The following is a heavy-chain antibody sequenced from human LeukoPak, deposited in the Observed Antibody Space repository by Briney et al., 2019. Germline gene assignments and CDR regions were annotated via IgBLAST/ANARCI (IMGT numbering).Heavy chain of an antibody. Sequence: GGSLRLSCAASGFTFSRYSMNWVRQAPGKGLEWVSSISSSSSYIYYADSLKGRFTISRDNAKNSLYLQMNRLRAEDTAVYYCARVVDSGWRSDAFDIWGQGTMVTVSS. D-gene: IGHD6-19*01. CDR1: GFTFSRYS. J-gene: IGHJ3*02. CDR3: ARVVDSGWRSDAFDI. CDR2: ISSSSSYI. V-gene: IGHV3-21*01.